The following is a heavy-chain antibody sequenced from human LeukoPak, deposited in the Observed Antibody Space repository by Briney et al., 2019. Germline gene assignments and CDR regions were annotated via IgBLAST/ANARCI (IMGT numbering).Heavy chain of an antibody. CDR3: ARGYYGMDV. Sequence: ASVKVSCKASGYTFTGQYLYWARQTPGQGLEWMGWINPKTGDTDSAQNFQGRVTMTRDTSITTVYMELSSLTSDVTAVYYCARGYYGMDVWGQGTTVTVSS. CDR1: GYTFTGQY. V-gene: IGHV1-2*02. CDR2: INPKTGDT. J-gene: IGHJ6*02.